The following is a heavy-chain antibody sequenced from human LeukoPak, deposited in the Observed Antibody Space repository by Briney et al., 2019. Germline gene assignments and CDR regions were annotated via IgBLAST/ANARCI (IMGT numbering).Heavy chain of an antibody. Sequence: SETLSLTCTVSGGSISSYQWSWIRQPPGKGLEWIGNIYDSGSANYNPSLESRVVISVDTSKNQFSLKLSSVTAADTAVYYCARDFGGRLHDYWGQGTLVTVSS. V-gene: IGHV4-59*12. CDR2: IYDSGSA. D-gene: IGHD3-16*01. CDR3: ARDFGGRLHDY. CDR1: GGSISSYQ. J-gene: IGHJ4*02.